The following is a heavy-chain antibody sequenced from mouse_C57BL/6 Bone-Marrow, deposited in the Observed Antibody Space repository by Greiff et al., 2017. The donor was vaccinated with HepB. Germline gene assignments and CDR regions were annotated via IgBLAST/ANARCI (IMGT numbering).Heavy chain of an antibody. CDR1: GYTFTSYW. J-gene: IGHJ2*01. CDR3: ARGLGREPY. V-gene: IGHV1-64*01. Sequence: QVQLKQPGAELVKPGASVKLSCKASGYTFTSYWMHWVKQRPGQGLEWIGMIHPNSGSTNYNEKFKSKATLTVDKSSSTAYMQLSSLTSEDSAVYYCARGLGREPYWGQGTTLTVSS. D-gene: IGHD2-4*01. CDR2: IHPNSGST.